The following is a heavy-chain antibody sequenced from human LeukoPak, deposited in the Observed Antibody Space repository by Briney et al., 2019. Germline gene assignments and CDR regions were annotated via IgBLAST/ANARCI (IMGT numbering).Heavy chain of an antibody. D-gene: IGHD3-16*02. CDR2: INTNTGNP. J-gene: IGHJ4*02. Sequence: ASVKVSCKASGYTFTSYAMNWVRQAPGQGLEWMGWINTNTGNPTYAQGFTGRFVFSLDTSVSTAYLQISSLKAEDTAVYYCARGDSFYDYVWGSYRQFFDYWGQGTLVTVSS. V-gene: IGHV7-4-1*02. CDR1: GYTFTSYA. CDR3: ARGDSFYDYVWGSYRQFFDY.